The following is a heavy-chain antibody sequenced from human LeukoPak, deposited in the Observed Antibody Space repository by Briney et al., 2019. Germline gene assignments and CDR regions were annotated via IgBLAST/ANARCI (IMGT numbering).Heavy chain of an antibody. Sequence: PSETLSLTCTVSRGSLSSGSYYWGWIWQPAGKGLEWIGRIYTSGSTNYNPSLKSRVTISVDTSKNQFSLKLSSATAADTAVYYCARTGSGYSSSRYYYYMDVWGKGTTVTISS. CDR3: ARTGSGYSSSRYYYYMDV. J-gene: IGHJ6*03. CDR2: IYTSGST. V-gene: IGHV4-61*02. CDR1: RGSLSSGSYY. D-gene: IGHD6-13*01.